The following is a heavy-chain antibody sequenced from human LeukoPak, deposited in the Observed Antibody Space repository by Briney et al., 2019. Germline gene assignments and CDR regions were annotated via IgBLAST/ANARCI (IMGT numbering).Heavy chain of an antibody. CDR3: AIDPRGIAAADAFDI. CDR1: GFSFSSYA. CDR2: SGGSGDNT. V-gene: IGHV3-23*01. D-gene: IGHD6-13*01. Sequence: GGSLRLSCAASGFSFSSYAMSWVRQAPGKGLEWISTSGGSGDNTYFADSVKGRFTISRDNSKNTLYLQMNSLRAEDTAVYYCAIDPRGIAAADAFDIRGQGTMVTVSS. J-gene: IGHJ3*02.